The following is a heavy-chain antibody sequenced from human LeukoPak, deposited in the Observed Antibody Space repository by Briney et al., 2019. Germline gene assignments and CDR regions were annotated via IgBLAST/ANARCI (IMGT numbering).Heavy chain of an antibody. V-gene: IGHV4-59*01. CDR1: GAPITNYY. J-gene: IGHJ4*02. CDR3: ARDSGSYWPYFDY. D-gene: IGHD1-26*01. CDR2: VYYTGNT. Sequence: SETLSLTCAVSGAPITNYYWSWIRQPPGKGLEWIGYVYYTGNTNFNPSLKSRLTMSADRSKNQLSLELTSVTAADTAVYYCARDSGSYWPYFDYWGQGTLVTVSS.